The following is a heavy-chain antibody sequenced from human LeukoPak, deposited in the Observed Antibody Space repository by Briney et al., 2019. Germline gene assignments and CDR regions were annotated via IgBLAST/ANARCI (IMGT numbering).Heavy chain of an antibody. Sequence: ASVKVSCKASGGTFSSYAISWVRQAPGQGLEWMGRIIPILGIANYAQKFQGRVTITADKSTSTAYMELSSLRSEDTAVYYCARWLQLTAFDIWGQGTMVTVSS. V-gene: IGHV1-69*04. CDR2: IIPILGIA. CDR3: ARWLQLTAFDI. J-gene: IGHJ3*02. CDR1: GGTFSSYA. D-gene: IGHD5-24*01.